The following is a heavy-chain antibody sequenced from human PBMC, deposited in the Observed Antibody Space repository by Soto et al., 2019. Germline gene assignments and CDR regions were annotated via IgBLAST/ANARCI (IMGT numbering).Heavy chain of an antibody. Sequence: QVQLQQWGAGLLKPSETLSLTCAVYGGSFSDYYWSWIRQPPGKGLEWIGEINHSGSTNYNPSLKSLVTISVDTSKNQFSLKLSSVTAAATAVYYCATPRETAIVHDYWGQGTLVTVSS. CDR1: GGSFSDYY. D-gene: IGHD5-18*01. J-gene: IGHJ4*01. CDR2: INHSGST. CDR3: ATPRETAIVHDY. V-gene: IGHV4-34*01.